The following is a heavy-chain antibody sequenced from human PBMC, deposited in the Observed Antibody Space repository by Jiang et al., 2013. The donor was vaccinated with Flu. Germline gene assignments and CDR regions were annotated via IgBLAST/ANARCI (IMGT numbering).Heavy chain of an antibody. D-gene: IGHD4-17*01. CDR2: MNPDSGKT. Sequence: SGAEVKKPGASVKVSCKASGYSFTSFNINWVRQATGQGLEWMGWMNPDSGKTVYSERFQGRVTMTRDTSANTAYLEVSGLRSEDTAVYYCARDNGAYARWVAHWGQGTLVTVSS. J-gene: IGHJ4*02. CDR1: GYSFTSFN. CDR3: ARDNGAYARWVAH. V-gene: IGHV1-8*01.